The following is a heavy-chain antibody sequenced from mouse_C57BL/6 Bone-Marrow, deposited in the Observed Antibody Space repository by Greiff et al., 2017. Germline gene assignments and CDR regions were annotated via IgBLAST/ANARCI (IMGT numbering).Heavy chain of an antibody. J-gene: IGHJ2*01. Sequence: EVQRVESVAELVRPGASVKLSCTASGFNIKNTYMHWVKQRPEQGLEWIGRIDPANGNTKYAPKFQGKATITADTSSNTAYLQLSSLTSEDTAIYYCARNDYDERDFDYWGQGTTLTVSS. CDR3: ARNDYDERDFDY. CDR1: GFNIKNTY. V-gene: IGHV14-3*01. CDR2: IDPANGNT. D-gene: IGHD2-4*01.